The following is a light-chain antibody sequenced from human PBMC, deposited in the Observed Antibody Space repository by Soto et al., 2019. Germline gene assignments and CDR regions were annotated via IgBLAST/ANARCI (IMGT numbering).Light chain of an antibody. J-gene: IGKJ1*01. V-gene: IGKV1-5*03. Sequence: DIQMTQSPSTLSASVGDRVTLTCRASQNISGWLAWYQQKPGKAPKLLIYKASSLESGVPPRFSGSGSGTEFTLTINSLQLGDTAMYHCQQHNSYPWTFGQGTKVEIK. CDR2: KAS. CDR3: QQHNSYPWT. CDR1: QNISGW.